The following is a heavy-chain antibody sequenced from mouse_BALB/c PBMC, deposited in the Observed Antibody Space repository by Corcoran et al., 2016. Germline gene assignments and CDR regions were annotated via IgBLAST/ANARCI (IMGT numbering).Heavy chain of an antibody. CDR2: INPYNDGT. CDR1: GYTFTSYV. V-gene: IGHV1S136*01. CDR3: ARGGDGNYADY. D-gene: IGHD2-1*01. Sequence: EGQLQQSGPELVKPVASVKMSCKASGYTFTSYVMHWVKQKPGQCLDWIGYINPYNDGTKYNEKFKGKATLTSDKSSSTAYMELSSLTSEDSAVYYCARGGDGNYADYWGQGTTLTVSS. J-gene: IGHJ2*01.